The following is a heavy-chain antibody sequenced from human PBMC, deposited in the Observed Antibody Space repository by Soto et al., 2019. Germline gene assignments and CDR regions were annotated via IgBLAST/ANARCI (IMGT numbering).Heavy chain of an antibody. CDR3: ARDAGYYGSGSPYYYYGMDV. CDR1: GYTFTSYG. V-gene: IGHV1-18*01. D-gene: IGHD3-10*01. CDR2: ISAYNGNT. Sequence: QVQLVQSGAEVKKRGASVKVSCKASGYTFTSYGISWVRQAPGQGLEWMGWISAYNGNTNHAQKLQGRVTMTTDTSTSTAYMELRSLSSDDTAVYYCARDAGYYGSGSPYYYYGMDVWGQGTTVTVSS. J-gene: IGHJ6*02.